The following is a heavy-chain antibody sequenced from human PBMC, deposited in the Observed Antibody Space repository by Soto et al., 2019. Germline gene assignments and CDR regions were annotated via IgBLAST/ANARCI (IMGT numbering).Heavy chain of an antibody. CDR2: MNTNSGNT. V-gene: IGHV1-8*01. CDR3: ARGRLGIAARRNNWFDP. D-gene: IGHD6-6*01. Sequence: QVQLVQSGAEVKKPGASVKVSCKASGYTFTSYDINWVRQATGQGLEWMGWMNTNSGNTGYAQKLQGSVTMTRNNSLRTADMDLSSLRSEDTAVYYCARGRLGIAARRNNWFDPWGQGTLVTVSS. CDR1: GYTFTSYD. J-gene: IGHJ5*02.